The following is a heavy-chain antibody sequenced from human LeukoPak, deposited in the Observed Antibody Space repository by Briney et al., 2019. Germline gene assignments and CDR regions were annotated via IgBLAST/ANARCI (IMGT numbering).Heavy chain of an antibody. Sequence: PGGSLRLSRAASGFTFSSYAMSWVRQAPGKGLEWVSAISGSGGSTYYADSVKGRFTISRDNAKNSLYLQMNSLRAEDTAVYYCARGYSSGWYSYWYYDLWGRGTLVTVSS. CDR1: GFTFSSYA. J-gene: IGHJ2*01. CDR3: ARGYSSGWYSYWYYDL. D-gene: IGHD6-19*01. V-gene: IGHV3-23*01. CDR2: ISGSGGST.